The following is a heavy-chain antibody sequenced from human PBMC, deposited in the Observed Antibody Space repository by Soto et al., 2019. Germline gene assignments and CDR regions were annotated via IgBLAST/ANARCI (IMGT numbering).Heavy chain of an antibody. CDR3: ARSYCSGGSCYDAFDI. V-gene: IGHV4-31*03. D-gene: IGHD2-15*01. J-gene: IGHJ3*02. Sequence: PSETLSLTCTVSGGSISSGGYYWSWIRQHPGKGLEWIGYIYYSGSTYYNPSLKSRVTISVDTSKNQFSLKLSSVTAADTAVYYCARSYCSGGSCYDAFDIWGQGTMVTVSS. CDR1: GGSISSGGYY. CDR2: IYYSGST.